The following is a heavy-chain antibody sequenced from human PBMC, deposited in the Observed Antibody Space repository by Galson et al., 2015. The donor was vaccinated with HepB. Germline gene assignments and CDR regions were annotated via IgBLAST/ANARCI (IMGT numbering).Heavy chain of an antibody. CDR1: GFTFVDVW. J-gene: IGHJ3*02. CDR2: IKSKAAGGTT. CDR3: TTGINGRSNFDEAFHI. D-gene: IGHD1-20*01. Sequence: SLRLSCAASGFTFVDVWITWVRQAPGKGLEWVGRIKSKAAGGTTDYAAPVKGRFTISRDDSKNTVYLQMNSLRTEDAAVYYCTTGINGRSNFDEAFHIWGQGTRVTVSS. V-gene: IGHV3-15*01.